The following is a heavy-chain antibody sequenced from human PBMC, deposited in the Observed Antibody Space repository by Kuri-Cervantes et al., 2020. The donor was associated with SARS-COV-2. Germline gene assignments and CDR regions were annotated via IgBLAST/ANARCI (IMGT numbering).Heavy chain of an antibody. CDR1: GGTFSSYA. CDR3: ASSIYSYGTYYYYYYYMDV. J-gene: IGHJ6*03. Sequence: SVKVSCKASGGTFSSYAISWVRQAPGQGLEWMGGIIPIFGTANYAQKFQGRVTITTDESTSTAYMDLSSLRSEDTAVYYCASSIYSYGTYYYYYYYMDVWGKGTTVTVSS. CDR2: IIPIFGTA. V-gene: IGHV1-69*05. D-gene: IGHD5-18*01.